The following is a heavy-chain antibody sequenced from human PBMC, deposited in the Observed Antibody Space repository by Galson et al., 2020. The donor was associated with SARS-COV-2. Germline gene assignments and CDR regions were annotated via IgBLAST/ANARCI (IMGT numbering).Heavy chain of an antibody. CDR2: IYYSGSN. V-gene: IGHV4-39*07. CDR3: ASEGVRLGELSLYALGI. D-gene: IGHD3-16*02. CDR1: GFSFSSCSYY. Sequence: SETLCLTCTVSGFSFSSCSYYWGCHRPAQGKGLVSNVSIYYSGSNYYNPALKSRVTISVDTSKDQFSLKQSPGTAAATGVYYCASEGVRLGELSLYALGIWGQGTLVPVSS. J-gene: IGHJ4*03.